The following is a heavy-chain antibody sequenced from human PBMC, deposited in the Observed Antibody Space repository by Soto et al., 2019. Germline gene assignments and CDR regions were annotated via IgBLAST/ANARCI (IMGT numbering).Heavy chain of an antibody. J-gene: IGHJ4*02. Sequence: SETLSLTCTVSGGSISSSSYYWGWIRQPPGKGLEWIGSIYYSGSTYYNPSLKSRVTISVDTSKNQFSLKLSSVTAADTAVYYCVAGSHPLFDDSGQGTRVTVAS. V-gene: IGHV4-39*01. CDR1: GGSISSSSYY. CDR2: IYYSGST. CDR3: VAGSHPLFDD. D-gene: IGHD3-10*01.